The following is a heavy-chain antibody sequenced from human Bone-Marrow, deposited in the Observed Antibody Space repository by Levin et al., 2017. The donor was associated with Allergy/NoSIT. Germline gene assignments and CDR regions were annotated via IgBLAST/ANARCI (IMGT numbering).Heavy chain of an antibody. CDR2: IYSSGST. V-gene: IGHV4-59*01. D-gene: IGHD3-10*01. J-gene: IGHJ4*02. Sequence: PSETLSLTCTVSGDSINNFYWSWIRRSPEKGLEWIGFIYSSGSTHYNPYLQSRLTMSVDTSNSQLSLNLTSVTAADTAIYYCAREGGPGGYYDYWGQGILVTVSS. CDR1: GDSINNFY. CDR3: AREGGPGGYYDY.